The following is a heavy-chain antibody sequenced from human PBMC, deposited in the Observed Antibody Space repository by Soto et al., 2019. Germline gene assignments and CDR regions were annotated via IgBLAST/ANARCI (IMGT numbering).Heavy chain of an antibody. D-gene: IGHD3-10*01. Sequence: NPSETLSLTCTVSGASISNDYWSWIRQPPGKGLEWIAYIYHSGTANYNPSLKSRVTISVDMSKNQFSLKLRSVTAADTAVYYCARRPLSSYYFEYWGQGILVTVSS. CDR1: GASISNDY. J-gene: IGHJ4*02. CDR2: IYHSGTA. CDR3: ARRPLSSYYFEY. V-gene: IGHV4-59*08.